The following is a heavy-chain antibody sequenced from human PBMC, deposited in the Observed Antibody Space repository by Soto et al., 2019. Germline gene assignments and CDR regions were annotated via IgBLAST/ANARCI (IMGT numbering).Heavy chain of an antibody. V-gene: IGHV3-30-3*01. D-gene: IGHD2-2*01. Sequence: QVQLVESGGGVVQPGRSLRLSCAASGFTFIGYVMHWVRQAPGKGLEWVAVISYDGSNKYYADSVKGRFTISRDNSKNTLYLQMNSLRAEDTAVYYCAIELAPIVVVPAAMGYWGQGTLVTVSS. J-gene: IGHJ4*02. CDR1: GFTFIGYV. CDR3: AIELAPIVVVPAAMGY. CDR2: ISYDGSNK.